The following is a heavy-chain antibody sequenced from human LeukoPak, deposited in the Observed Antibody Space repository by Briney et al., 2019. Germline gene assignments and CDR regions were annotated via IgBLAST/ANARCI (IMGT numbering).Heavy chain of an antibody. CDR2: IYSGGST. CDR1: GFTFSNYA. J-gene: IGHJ6*02. V-gene: IGHV3-53*01. D-gene: IGHD5-12*01. CDR3: ARGRYEISAAMDV. Sequence: GGSLRLSCAASGFTFSNYAMSWVRQAPGKGLEWVSVIYSGGSTSYADSVKGRFSISRDNSKNTLYLQMKSLRVEDAAVYYCARGRYEISAAMDVWGQGTTVTVSS.